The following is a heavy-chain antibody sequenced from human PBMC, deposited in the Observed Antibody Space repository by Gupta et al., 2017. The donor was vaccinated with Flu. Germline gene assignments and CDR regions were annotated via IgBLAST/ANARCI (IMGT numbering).Heavy chain of an antibody. CDR2: ISSSGSTI. J-gene: IGHJ3*02. CDR3: ARAGYDNDAFDI. D-gene: IGHD3-22*01. CDR1: GFTFSSYE. V-gene: IGHV3-48*03. Sequence: EVQLVESGGGLVQPGGSLRLSCAASGFTFSSYEMNWVRQAPGKGLEWVSYISSSGSTIYYADSVKGRFTISRDNAKNSLYLQMNSLRAEDTAVYYCARAGYDNDAFDIWGQGTMVTVSS.